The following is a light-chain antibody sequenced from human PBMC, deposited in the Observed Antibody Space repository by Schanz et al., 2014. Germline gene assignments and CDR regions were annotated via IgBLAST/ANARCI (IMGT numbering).Light chain of an antibody. J-gene: IGLJ3*02. Sequence: QSVLTQTPSASATPWQRVTISCSGSSSNIAINNVNWYQQLPGTAPKLLIFTNDERPAGVSDRFSASKSGTSASLTISGLQSEDEADYYCMSWDENLNGRVFGGGTKLTVL. CDR3: MSWDENLNGRV. CDR2: TND. V-gene: IGLV1-44*01. CDR1: SSNIAINN.